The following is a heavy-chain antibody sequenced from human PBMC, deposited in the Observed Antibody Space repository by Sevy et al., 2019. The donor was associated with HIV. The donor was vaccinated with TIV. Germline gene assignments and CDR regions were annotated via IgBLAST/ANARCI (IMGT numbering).Heavy chain of an antibody. CDR1: GFTFSQYG. D-gene: IGHD6-13*01. V-gene: IGHV3-30*02. Sequence: GGSLRLSCAATGFTFSQYGMEWVRQAPGKGLEWVAFIRYDGSTKYYADSMKGRFTISRDNSKNMLYLQMNSLRPEDTALYSCAKHRDTLAAAAYLDHWGQRTLVTVSS. J-gene: IGHJ4*02. CDR2: IRYDGSTK. CDR3: AKHRDTLAAAAYLDH.